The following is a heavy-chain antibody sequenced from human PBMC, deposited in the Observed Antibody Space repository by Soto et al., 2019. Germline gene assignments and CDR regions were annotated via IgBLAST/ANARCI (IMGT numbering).Heavy chain of an antibody. CDR1: GFTFSSYW. CDR3: ARPEYSSSSYGMDV. CDR2: INSDGSST. J-gene: IGHJ6*02. V-gene: IGHV3-74*01. Sequence: PGGSLRLSCAASGFTFSSYWMHWVRQAPGKGLVWVSRINSDGSSTSYADSVKGRFTISRDNAKNSLYLQMNSLRDEDTAVYYCARPEYSSSSYGMDVWGQGTTVTVSS. D-gene: IGHD6-6*01.